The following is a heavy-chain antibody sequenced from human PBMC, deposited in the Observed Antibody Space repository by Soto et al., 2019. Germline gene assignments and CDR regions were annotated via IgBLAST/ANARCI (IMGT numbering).Heavy chain of an antibody. CDR1: GGSVSSGGYY. J-gene: IGHJ4*02. D-gene: IGHD3-22*01. CDR2: IYYSGST. V-gene: IGHV4-61*08. CDR3: ASHGSTYYYDSSGYSHFDY. Sequence: SETLSLTCTVSGGSVSSGGYYWSSIRQHPGKALEWIGYIYYSGSTYYNPSLKSRVTISVDTSKNQFSLKLNSVTAADTAVYYCASHGSTYYYDSSGYSHFDYWGQGTLVTVSS.